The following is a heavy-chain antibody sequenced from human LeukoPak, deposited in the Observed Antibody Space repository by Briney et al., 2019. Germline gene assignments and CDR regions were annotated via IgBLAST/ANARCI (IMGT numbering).Heavy chain of an antibody. CDR1: GFTFSSYA. CDR2: ISSNGGST. Sequence: PGGSLRLSCAASGFTFSSYAMHWVRQAPGKGLEYVSAISSNGGSTYYANSVKGRFTISRDNSKNTLYLQMGSLRAEDMTVNYCARQGGSSGPYYFDYWGQGTLVTVSS. V-gene: IGHV3-64*01. D-gene: IGHD3-22*01. J-gene: IGHJ4*02. CDR3: ARQGGSSGPYYFDY.